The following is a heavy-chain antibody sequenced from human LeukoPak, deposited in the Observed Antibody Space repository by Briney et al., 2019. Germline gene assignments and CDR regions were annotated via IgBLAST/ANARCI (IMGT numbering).Heavy chain of an antibody. D-gene: IGHD3-10*01. Sequence: ASVKVSCKASGGTFSSYAISWVRQAPVQGLEWMGGIIPIFGTANYARKFQGRVTITADESTSTAYMELSSLRSEDTAVYYCARDRGLYYYGSGSYYLRNFDYWGQGTLVTVSS. V-gene: IGHV1-69*13. J-gene: IGHJ4*02. CDR1: GGTFSSYA. CDR2: IIPIFGTA. CDR3: ARDRGLYYYGSGSYYLRNFDY.